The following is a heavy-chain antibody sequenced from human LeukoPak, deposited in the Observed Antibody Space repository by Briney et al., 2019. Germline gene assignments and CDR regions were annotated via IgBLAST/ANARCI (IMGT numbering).Heavy chain of an antibody. J-gene: IGHJ4*02. CDR1: GFTFSSYG. D-gene: IGHD6-6*01. CDR2: IWDDGSNK. V-gene: IGHV3-33*01. CDR3: ARGRSSSFSYFDY. Sequence: GRSLRLSCAASGFTFSSYGMNWVRQAPGKGLEWVAIIWDDGSNKYYADSVKGRFTISRDDSKNTLYLQMNSLRAEDTAVYYCARGRSSSFSYFDYWGQGTLVTVSS.